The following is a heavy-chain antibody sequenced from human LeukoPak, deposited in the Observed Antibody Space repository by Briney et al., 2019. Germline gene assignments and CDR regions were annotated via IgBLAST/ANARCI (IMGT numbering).Heavy chain of an antibody. Sequence: AGGSLRLSCAASGFTFSDYYMSWIRQAPGKGLEWVSYISSSGSTTYYADSVKGRFTISRDNAKNSLYLQMNSLRAEDTAVYYCARTYYYGSGEIDYWGQGTLVTVSS. CDR3: ARTYYYGSGEIDY. J-gene: IGHJ4*02. CDR2: ISSSGSTT. CDR1: GFTFSDYY. D-gene: IGHD3-10*01. V-gene: IGHV3-11*01.